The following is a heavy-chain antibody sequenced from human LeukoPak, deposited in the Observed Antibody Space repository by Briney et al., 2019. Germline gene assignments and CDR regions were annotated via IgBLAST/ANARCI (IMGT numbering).Heavy chain of an antibody. CDR2: INPNSGGT. J-gene: IGHJ6*03. CDR1: GYTFTGYY. D-gene: IGHD6-6*01. Sequence: ASVKVSCKASGYTFTGYYMHWVRQAPGQGLEWMGWINPNSGGTNYAQKFQGRVTMTRDTSISTAYMELSRLRSDDTAVYYCASDGQLAAYYYYYMDVWGKGTTVTVSS. V-gene: IGHV1-2*02. CDR3: ASDGQLAAYYYYYMDV.